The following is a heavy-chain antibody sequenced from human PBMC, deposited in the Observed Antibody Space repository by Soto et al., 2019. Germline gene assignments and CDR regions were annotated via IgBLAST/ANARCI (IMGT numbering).Heavy chain of an antibody. CDR2: ISDSGST. CDR1: GFTFTNYA. J-gene: IGHJ4*02. D-gene: IGHD2-2*01. V-gene: IGHV3-23*01. CDR3: AKSVDGPHCTSTSCIFYFDY. Sequence: EVQLLESGGVLVQPGGSLRLSCAASGFTFTNYAMNWFRLAPGKGLEWVSTISDSGSTYYADSVKGRFTISRYNSKNTLYLHTSSLRAEDTAVYFCAKSVDGPHCTSTSCIFYFDYWGQGTLVTVSS.